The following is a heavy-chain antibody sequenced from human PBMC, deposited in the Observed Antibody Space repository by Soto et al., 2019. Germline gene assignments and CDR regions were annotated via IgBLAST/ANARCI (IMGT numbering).Heavy chain of an antibody. CDR1: GFTFNNYA. CDR2: ISATGGST. J-gene: IGHJ4*02. CDR3: AHRRPAMRPYYFDF. Sequence: GGSLRLSCAASGFTFNNYAMNWVRQAPGKGLEWVATISATGGSTYYADSVKGRFTVSRDQVVLTMSNMDPVDTATYYCAHRRPAMRPYYFDFWGQGTLVTVSS. V-gene: IGHV3-23*01. D-gene: IGHD6-6*01.